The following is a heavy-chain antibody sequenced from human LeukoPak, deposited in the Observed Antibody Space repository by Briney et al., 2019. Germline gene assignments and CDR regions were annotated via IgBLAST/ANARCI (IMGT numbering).Heavy chain of an antibody. CDR1: EFTFSDYT. J-gene: IGHJ3*01. V-gene: IGHV3-21*01. D-gene: IGHD2-2*01. CDR2: ISSRSSFI. CDR3: ARDSARKGDCSRDSCPDAFDL. Sequence: GGSLRLSCVASEFTFSDYTMNWVRQAPGKGLEWVSSISSRSSFIYYADSVRGRFTISRDTARNSVYLQMDSLRAAGPAVYFCARDSARKGDCSRDSCPDAFDLWGQGTMVTVSS.